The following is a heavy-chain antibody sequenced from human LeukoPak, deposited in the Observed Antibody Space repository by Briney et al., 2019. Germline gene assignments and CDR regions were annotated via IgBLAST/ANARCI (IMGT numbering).Heavy chain of an antibody. V-gene: IGHV3-15*01. Sequence: GGSLRLSCAASGFTFNNAWMTCVRQAPGKGLEWIGRIKSKSHGGTADYAAPVKGRFTISRDESKNTLYLQMNSLKTEDTAVYYCTTVRFDSSGYNSIFDYWGQGTLVTVSS. CDR1: GFTFNNAW. J-gene: IGHJ4*02. CDR3: TTVRFDSSGYNSIFDY. D-gene: IGHD3-22*01. CDR2: IKSKSHGGTA.